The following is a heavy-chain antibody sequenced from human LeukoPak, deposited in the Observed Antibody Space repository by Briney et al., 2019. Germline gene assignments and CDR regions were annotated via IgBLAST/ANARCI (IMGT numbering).Heavy chain of an antibody. V-gene: IGHV4-31*03. Sequence: SETLSLTCTVSGGSISSGGYYWSWIRQHPGKGLEWIGYIYYSGSTYYNPSLKSRVTISVDTSKNQFSLKLSSVTAADTAVYYCASSRIAAVGTIDYWGQGTLVTVSS. J-gene: IGHJ4*02. D-gene: IGHD6-13*01. CDR1: GGSISSGGYY. CDR2: IYYSGST. CDR3: ASSRIAAVGTIDY.